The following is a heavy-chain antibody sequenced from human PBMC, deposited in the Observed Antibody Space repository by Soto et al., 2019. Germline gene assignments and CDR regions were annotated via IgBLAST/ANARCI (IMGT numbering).Heavy chain of an antibody. D-gene: IGHD3-10*01. V-gene: IGHV1-18*04. CDR3: ASAGKYYYASGSPYYYGMDV. CDR2: ISGYNGNT. Sequence: VQLVQSGAEVKKPGASVKVSCKASGYTFTSYGVSWVRQAPGQGREWMGWISGYNGNTNYAQKLQDRVTMTTDTSTSTAYMEVRSLRSDDTAVYCCASAGKYYYASGSPYYYGMDVWGQGITVTVSS. J-gene: IGHJ6*02. CDR1: GYTFTSYG.